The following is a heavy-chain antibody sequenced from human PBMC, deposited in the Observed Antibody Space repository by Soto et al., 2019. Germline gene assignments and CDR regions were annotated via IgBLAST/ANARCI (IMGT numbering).Heavy chain of an antibody. CDR3: ARRSYYGSGSYYLHYYYMDV. Sequence: SETLSLTCTVSGGSISSSSYYWGWIRQPPGKGLEWIGSIYYSGSTYYNPSLKSRVTISVDTSKNQFSLKLSSVTAADTAVYYCARRSYYGSGSYYLHYYYMDVWGQGTTVTVSS. V-gene: IGHV4-39*01. D-gene: IGHD3-10*01. J-gene: IGHJ6*03. CDR1: GGSISSSSYY. CDR2: IYYSGST.